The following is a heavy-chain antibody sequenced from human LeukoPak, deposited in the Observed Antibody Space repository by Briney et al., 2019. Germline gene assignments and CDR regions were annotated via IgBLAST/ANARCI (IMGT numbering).Heavy chain of an antibody. Sequence: GESLKISCKGSGYSFTSYWIGWVRQMPGKGLEWMGIVYPGDSDTRYSPSFQGQVTISADKSISTAYLQWSSLKASDTAMYYCARRGYCSSTSCYPLDPWGQGTLVTVSS. V-gene: IGHV5-51*01. J-gene: IGHJ5*02. CDR3: ARRGYCSSTSCYPLDP. D-gene: IGHD2-2*01. CDR1: GYSFTSYW. CDR2: VYPGDSDT.